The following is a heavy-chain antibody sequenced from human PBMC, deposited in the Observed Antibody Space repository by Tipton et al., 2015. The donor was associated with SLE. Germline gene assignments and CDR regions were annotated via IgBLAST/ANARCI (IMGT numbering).Heavy chain of an antibody. D-gene: IGHD4-17*01. CDR2: IIDGGTT. CDR1: GFIFSSYS. Sequence: SLRLSCIASGFIFSSYSMSWVRQAPGKGLEWVSSIIDGGTTYYTDSVKGRFTISRDNSKNTLYLQMNSLRAEDTAVYYCAKRPVTTATVYFDYWGQGTLVTVSS. V-gene: IGHV3-23*01. J-gene: IGHJ4*02. CDR3: AKRPVTTATVYFDY.